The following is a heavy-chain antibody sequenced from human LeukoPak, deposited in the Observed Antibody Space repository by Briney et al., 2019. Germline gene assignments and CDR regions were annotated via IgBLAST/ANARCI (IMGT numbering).Heavy chain of an antibody. D-gene: IGHD3-22*01. V-gene: IGHV4-59*01. J-gene: IGHJ4*02. Sequence: SETLSLTCTVSGGSISSYYWSWIRQLPGKGLEWIGYVYYSGSTNYNPSLKSRVTISVDTSKNQFSLKLSSVTAADTAVYYCARGSGSSGYWYWGQGTLVTVSS. CDR3: ARGSGSSGYWY. CDR2: VYYSGST. CDR1: GGSISSYY.